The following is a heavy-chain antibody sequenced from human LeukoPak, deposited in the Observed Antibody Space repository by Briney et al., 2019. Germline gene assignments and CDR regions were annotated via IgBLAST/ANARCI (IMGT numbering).Heavy chain of an antibody. D-gene: IGHD6-13*01. CDR3: ARQRDKRGRGSWYRDRWDDYNWFDP. CDR1: GYSFTSHW. Sequence: GESLKISCKGSGYSFTSHWIGWVRQMPGKGLEWMGIIYPGDSDTRYSPSFQGQVTISADKSISTAYLQWSSLKASDTAMYYCARQRDKRGRGSWYRDRWDDYNWFDPWGQGTLVTVSS. J-gene: IGHJ5*02. CDR2: IYPGDSDT. V-gene: IGHV5-51*01.